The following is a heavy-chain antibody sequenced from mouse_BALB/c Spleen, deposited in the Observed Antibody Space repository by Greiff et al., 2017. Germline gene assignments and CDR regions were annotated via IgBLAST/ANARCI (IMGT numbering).Heavy chain of an antibody. CDR3: ARGQDYGYDYFDY. V-gene: IGHV5-6-5*01. CDR1: GFTFSSYA. J-gene: IGHJ2*01. D-gene: IGHD1-2*01. Sequence: EVQVVESGGGLVKPGGSLKLSCAASGFTFSSYAMSWVRQTPEKRLEWVASISSGGSTYYPDSVKGRFTISRDNARNILYLQMSSLRSEDTAMYYCARGQDYGYDYFDYWGQGTTLTVSS. CDR2: ISSGGST.